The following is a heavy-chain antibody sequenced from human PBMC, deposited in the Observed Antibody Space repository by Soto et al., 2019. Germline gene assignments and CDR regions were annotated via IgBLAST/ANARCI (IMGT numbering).Heavy chain of an antibody. D-gene: IGHD3-10*01. J-gene: IGHJ5*02. V-gene: IGHV4-59*01. CDR3: ATGRMVRGAYNWFDP. CDR1: GGSISSYY. Sequence: PSETLSLTCTVSGGSISSYYWSWIRQPPGKGLEWIGYIYYSGSTNYNPSLKSRVTISVDTSKNQFSLKLSSVTAADTAVYYCATGRMVRGAYNWFDPWGQGTLVTVSS. CDR2: IYYSGST.